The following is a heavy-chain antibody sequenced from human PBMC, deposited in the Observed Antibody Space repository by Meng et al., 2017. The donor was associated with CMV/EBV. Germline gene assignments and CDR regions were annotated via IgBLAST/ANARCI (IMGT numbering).Heavy chain of an antibody. V-gene: IGHV4-4*07. CDR3: ARHGDTAMVVGIDY. J-gene: IGHJ4*02. D-gene: IGHD5-18*01. CDR2: IYTSGST. CDR1: GGSISSYY. Sequence: GRLEDVGPGLVRPPETLSLTCTVSGGSISSYYWGWIRQPAGKGLEWIGRIYTSGSTNYSPSLKSRVTMSVDTSKNQFSLKLSSVTAADTAVYYCARHGDTAMVVGIDYWGQGTLVTVSS.